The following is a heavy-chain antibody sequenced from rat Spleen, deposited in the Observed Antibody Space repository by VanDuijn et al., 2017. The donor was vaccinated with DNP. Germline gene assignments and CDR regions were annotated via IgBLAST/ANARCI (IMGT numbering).Heavy chain of an antibody. CDR2: ISASGGST. CDR1: GFTFSYYG. J-gene: IGHJ2*01. CDR3: AKNSGYYFDY. Sequence: EVQVVESGGGLVQPGRSLKLSCAASGFTFSYYGMAWVRQAPKKGLEWVASISASGGSTSYRDSVKGRLTISRDNVESTLYLQMDSLRSEDTATYYCAKNSGYYFDYWGQGVMVTVSS. V-gene: IGHV5-19*01. D-gene: IGHD4-3*01.